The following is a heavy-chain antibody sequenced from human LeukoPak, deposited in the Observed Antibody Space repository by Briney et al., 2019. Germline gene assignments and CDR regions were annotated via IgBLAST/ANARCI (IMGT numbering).Heavy chain of an antibody. CDR2: ISPSGST. J-gene: IGHJ5*02. Sequence: ASVKVSRKASGYTFINYCMHWVRQAPGQGLEWMGLISPSGSTTYAQNFQGRVTMTRDTSTSTLYMELSSLRSDDTAIYYCAKGDETGTTRWFDPWGQGTLVTVSS. V-gene: IGHV1-46*01. CDR3: AKGDETGTTRWFDP. CDR1: GYTFINYC. D-gene: IGHD1-7*01.